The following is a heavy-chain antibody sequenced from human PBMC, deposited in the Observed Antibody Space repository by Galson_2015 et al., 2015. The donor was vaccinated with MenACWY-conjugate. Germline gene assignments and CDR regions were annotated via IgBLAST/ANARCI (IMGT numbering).Heavy chain of an antibody. Sequence: PALVKPPQPLTLTCTFSGFSLSTSRVGVGWIRQPPGQALEWLSLIYWDDDKRYSPSLKSRLTITKDTSKNQVVLSMTSMDPVDTATYYCAHSPYCSTTSCYAARAFDAWGQGTVVTVSS. V-gene: IGHV2-5*02. CDR3: AHSPYCSTTSCYAARAFDA. J-gene: IGHJ3*01. CDR2: IYWDDDK. CDR1: GFSLSTSRVG. D-gene: IGHD2-2*01.